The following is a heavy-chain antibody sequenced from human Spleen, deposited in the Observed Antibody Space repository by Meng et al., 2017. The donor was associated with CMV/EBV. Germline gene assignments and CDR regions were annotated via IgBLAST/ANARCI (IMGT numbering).Heavy chain of an antibody. J-gene: IGHJ4*02. CDR3: ARMYSSSSGYDY. CDR1: GFSLSTSGMH. Sequence: SGPTLVKPTETLTLTCTFSGFSLSTSGMHVTWIRQPPGKALEWLARIDWDDDKFYSTSLKTRLTISKDTSKNQVVLTMTNMDPVDTATYYCARMYSSSSGYDYWGQGTLVTVSS. V-gene: IGHV2-70D*14. D-gene: IGHD6-6*01. CDR2: IDWDDDK.